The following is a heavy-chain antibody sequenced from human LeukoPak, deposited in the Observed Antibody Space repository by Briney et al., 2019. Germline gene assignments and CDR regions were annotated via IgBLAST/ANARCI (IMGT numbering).Heavy chain of an antibody. V-gene: IGHV4-4*02. CDR1: GAFITNSHW. CDR3: PTYFYGEYGSYYFDY. CDR2: IYHSGTP. D-gene: IGHD4-17*01. J-gene: IGHJ4*02. Sequence: NPSGTLSLTCAVSGAFITNSHWWSWARQPPVKGLEWIGEIYHSGTPNYNPSLKSRVTMSVDKSKNQFSLKLSSVTAADTAVYYCPTYFYGEYGSYYFDYWGQGTLVTVSS.